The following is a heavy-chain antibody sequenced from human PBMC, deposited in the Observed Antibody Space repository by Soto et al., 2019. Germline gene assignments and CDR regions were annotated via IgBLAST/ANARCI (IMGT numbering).Heavy chain of an antibody. D-gene: IGHD1-26*01. CDR2: IRGNDGST. Sequence: GGSLRLSCAASGFTFSSYWMSWVRQAPGKGLEWVSLIRGNDGSTHYADCVKGRFTISRDNSKNTLYLQMNSLGAEDTAVYYCARDFVVGGPTINYYYGMDVWGQGTTVTVSS. J-gene: IGHJ6*02. CDR1: GFTFSSYW. CDR3: ARDFVVGGPTINYYYGMDV. V-gene: IGHV3-23*01.